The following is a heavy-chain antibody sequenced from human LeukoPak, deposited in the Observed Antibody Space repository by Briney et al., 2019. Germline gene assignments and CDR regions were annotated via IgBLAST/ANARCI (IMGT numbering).Heavy chain of an antibody. J-gene: IGHJ5*02. CDR3: ARVVVAAYNWFDP. V-gene: IGHV4-39*07. D-gene: IGHD2-15*01. CDR2: IYYSGST. Sequence: SETLSLTCTVSGGSISSSSYYWGWIRQPPGKGLEWIGSIYYSGSTYYNPSLKSRVTISVDTSKNQFSLKLSSVTAADTAVYYCARVVVAAYNWFDPWGQGTLVTVSS. CDR1: GGSISSSSYY.